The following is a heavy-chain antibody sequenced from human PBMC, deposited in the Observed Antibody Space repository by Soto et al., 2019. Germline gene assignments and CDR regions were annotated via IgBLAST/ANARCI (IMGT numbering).Heavy chain of an antibody. J-gene: IGHJ6*02. CDR1: GGPFSSYS. V-gene: IGHV1-69*01. CDR3: ARRTTVTTPYYYYGMDV. Sequence: ASVKVSCKASGGPFSSYSISWVRQAPGQRLEWMGGIIPIFGTANYAQKFQGRVTITADESTSTAYMELSSLRSEDTAVYYCARRTTVTTPYYYYGMDVWGQGTTVTVSS. CDR2: IIPIFGTA. D-gene: IGHD4-17*01.